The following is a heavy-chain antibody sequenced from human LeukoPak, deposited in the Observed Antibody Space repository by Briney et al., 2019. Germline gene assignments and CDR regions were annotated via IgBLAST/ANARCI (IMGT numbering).Heavy chain of an antibody. J-gene: IGHJ4*02. CDR2: INHSGST. V-gene: IGHV4-34*01. D-gene: IGHD5-18*01. Sequence: SETLSLTCAVYGGSFSGYYWSWIRQPPRKGLEWIGEINHSGSTNYNPSLKSRVTISVDTSKNQFSLKLSSVTAADTAVYYCARGGYRGYSNYWGQGTLVTVSS. CDR3: ARGGYRGYSNY. CDR1: GGSFSGYY.